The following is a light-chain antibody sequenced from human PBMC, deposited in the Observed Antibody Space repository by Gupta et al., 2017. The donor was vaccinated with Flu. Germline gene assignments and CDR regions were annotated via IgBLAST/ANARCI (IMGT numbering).Light chain of an antibody. CDR1: NEHSDYA. CDR3: QTWGADFWV. CDR2: LNSDGSY. V-gene: IGLV4-69*01. J-gene: IGLJ3*02. Sequence: QPVLTQSPSASASLGASVKLTCSLSNEHSDYAIAWLQQLPGKGPRYLMKLNSDGSYTSGDGIPGRFTGSSSGAERYLTISGLQSEDEGDYFCQTWGADFWVFGGGTKLTAL.